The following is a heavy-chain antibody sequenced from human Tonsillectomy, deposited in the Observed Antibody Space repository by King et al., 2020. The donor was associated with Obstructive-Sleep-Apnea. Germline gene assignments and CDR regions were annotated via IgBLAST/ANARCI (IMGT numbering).Heavy chain of an antibody. D-gene: IGHD3-10*01. CDR1: GFTFSNYG. CDR3: ARGSGSYFGSSAY. V-gene: IGHV3-33*01. CDR2: IWYDGSNK. J-gene: IGHJ4*02. Sequence: LVESGGGVVQPGRSLRLSCAASGFTFSNYGMHWVRQAPGKGLEWVAVIWYDGSNKYYADSVKGRFTISRDNSKNTLYLQMNSLRAEDTAVYYCARGSGSYFGSSAYWGQGTLVTVSS.